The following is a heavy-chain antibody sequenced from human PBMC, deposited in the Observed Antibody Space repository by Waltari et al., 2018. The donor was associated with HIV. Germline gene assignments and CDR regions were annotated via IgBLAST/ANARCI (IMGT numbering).Heavy chain of an antibody. V-gene: IGHV4-39*01. D-gene: IGHD1-26*01. Sequence: QLQLQESGPGLVKPSETLSLTCTVSDGSTTDSSGDYHWGWIRQPPGKELEWIGNIHYSGNTFYNPSLRSRVTISADKSKNQFSLKLRSVTAADTAVYFCMRHRGYFPPDYWGQGTLVTVSS. CDR2: IHYSGNT. CDR1: DGSTTDSSGDYH. CDR3: MRHRGYFPPDY. J-gene: IGHJ4*02.